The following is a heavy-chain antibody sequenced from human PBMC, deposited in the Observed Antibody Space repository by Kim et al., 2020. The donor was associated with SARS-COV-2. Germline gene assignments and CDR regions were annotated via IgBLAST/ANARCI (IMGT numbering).Heavy chain of an antibody. Sequence: SETLSLTCAVSGGSISSGGYSWSWIRQPPGKGLEWIGYIYHSGSTYYNPSLKSRVTISVDRSKNQFSLKLSSVTAADTAVYYCAREGAAAGWYNWFDPWGQGTLVTVSS. V-gene: IGHV4-30-2*01. CDR3: AREGAAAGWYNWFDP. CDR1: GGSISSGGYS. CDR2: IYHSGST. D-gene: IGHD6-13*01. J-gene: IGHJ5*02.